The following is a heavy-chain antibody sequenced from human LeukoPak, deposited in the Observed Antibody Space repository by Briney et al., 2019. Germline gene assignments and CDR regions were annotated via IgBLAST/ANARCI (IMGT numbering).Heavy chain of an antibody. D-gene: IGHD6-13*01. CDR1: GFTFSSYS. V-gene: IGHV3-21*01. Sequence: GGSLRLSCAASGFTFSSYSMNWFRQAPGKGLEWVSSISSSSSYIYYADSVKGRFTISRDNAKNSLYLQMNSLRAEDTAVYYCAREGLYSSSWSAFDIWGQGTMVTVSS. J-gene: IGHJ3*02. CDR3: AREGLYSSSWSAFDI. CDR2: ISSSSSYI.